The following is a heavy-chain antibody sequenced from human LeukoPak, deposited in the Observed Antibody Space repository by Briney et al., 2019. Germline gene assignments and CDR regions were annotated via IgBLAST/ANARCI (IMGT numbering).Heavy chain of an antibody. Sequence: GGSLRLSCATSGFTFSDYSMNWVRQAPGRGLEWISYIGLGSGFVSYSDSVKGRFTISRDTARNSVDLQMNSLRADDTAVDYCARDHKWAFGYWGQGTLVTVSS. V-gene: IGHV3-21*05. CDR1: GFTFSDYS. J-gene: IGHJ4*02. CDR3: ARDHKWAFGY. D-gene: IGHD1-26*01. CDR2: IGLGSGFV.